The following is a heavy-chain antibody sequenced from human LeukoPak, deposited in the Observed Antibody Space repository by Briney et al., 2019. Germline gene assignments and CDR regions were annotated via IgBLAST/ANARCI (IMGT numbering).Heavy chain of an antibody. CDR2: ISTSGST. J-gene: IGHJ4*02. CDR3: ARVLPHSGYDWGIDY. Sequence: SETLSLTCTVSGGSISSYYWSWIRQPAGKGLESIGHISTSGSTNYNPSLKSRVTISVDKSKNQFSLKLSSVTAADTAVYYCARVLPHSGYDWGIDYWGQGTLVTVSS. V-gene: IGHV4-4*07. CDR1: GGSISSYY. D-gene: IGHD5-12*01.